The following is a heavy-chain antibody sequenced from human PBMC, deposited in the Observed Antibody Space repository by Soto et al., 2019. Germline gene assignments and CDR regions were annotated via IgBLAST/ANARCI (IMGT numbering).Heavy chain of an antibody. D-gene: IGHD2-21*01. CDR2: MNPNSGNT. Sequence: ASVKVSCKAPGYTFTSYDINWVRQATGQGLEWMGWMNPNSGNTGYAQKFQGRVTMTRNTSISTAYMELSSLRSEDTAVYYCASSVFHYYYMDVWGKGTTVTVSS. CDR3: ASSVFHYYYMDV. J-gene: IGHJ6*03. V-gene: IGHV1-8*01. CDR1: GYTFTSYD.